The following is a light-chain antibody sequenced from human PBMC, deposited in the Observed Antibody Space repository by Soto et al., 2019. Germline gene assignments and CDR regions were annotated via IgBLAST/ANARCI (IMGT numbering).Light chain of an antibody. CDR1: QSVSSNY. Sequence: EIVLTQSPGTLSLSPVERATLSCRASQSVSSNYLAWYQQKPGQAPRLLIYGTSSRATAIPDRFSGSGSGTDFTLIISRLEPEDFAVYYCQQYGSSSWTFGQGTKVDIK. J-gene: IGKJ1*01. CDR3: QQYGSSSWT. V-gene: IGKV3-20*01. CDR2: GTS.